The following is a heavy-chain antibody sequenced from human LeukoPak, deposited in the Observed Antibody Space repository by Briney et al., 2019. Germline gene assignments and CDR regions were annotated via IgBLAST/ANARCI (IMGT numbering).Heavy chain of an antibody. J-gene: IGHJ4*02. CDR1: GGSISSSSYY. CDR3: ARQWELLHPFDY. Sequence: SETLSLTCTVSGGSISSSSYYWGWIRQPPGKGLEWIGTIYYSGSTYYNPSLKSRVTMSVDTSKNQFSLKLSSVTAADTAVYHCARQWELLHPFDYWGQGTLVTVSS. CDR2: IYYSGST. D-gene: IGHD1-26*01. V-gene: IGHV4-39*01.